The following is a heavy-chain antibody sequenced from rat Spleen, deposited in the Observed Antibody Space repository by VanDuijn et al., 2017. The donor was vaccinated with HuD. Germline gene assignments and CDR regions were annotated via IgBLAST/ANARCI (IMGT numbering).Heavy chain of an antibody. Sequence: QVQLKESGPGLVQPSQTLSLTCTVSGFSLTSYNVHWVRQPTGKGLEWMGVIWTGGSTDYNSALKSRLSISRDTSKSQVFLKVNSLQAEDIATYSGDRYSDEGTSYVIDTWGQGASVTVSS. CDR2: IWTGGST. CDR1: GFSLTSYN. CDR3: DRYSDEGTSYVIDT. V-gene: IGHV2-30*01. D-gene: IGHD1-11*01. J-gene: IGHJ4*01.